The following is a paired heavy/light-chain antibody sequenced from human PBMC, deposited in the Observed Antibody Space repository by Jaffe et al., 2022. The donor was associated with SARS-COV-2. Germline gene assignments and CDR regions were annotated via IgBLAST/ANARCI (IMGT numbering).Heavy chain of an antibody. CDR2: VYGRGDT. J-gene: IGHJ4*02. CDR3: ARYLRGSRYDLDS. CDR1: GDSISSYY. V-gene: IGHV4-59*01. Sequence: QVQLQESGPGLVKPSETLSLTCTVSGDSISSYYWSWLRQPPGRGLEWIGYVYGRGDTNYNPSFKSRVIMSADTPKNQFSLKLTSVTAADTAIYYCARYLRGSRYDLDSWGQGILVTVSA. D-gene: IGHD5-18*01.
Light chain of an antibody. J-gene: IGKJ4*01. Sequence: DIQMTQSPSSVSASVGDRVTITCRASQGLSGWLAWYQQRPGKAPKLLIYSTSTLESGVPSRFSGSGSGTDFTLTISSLQPEDFATYFCQQAKTFPLTFGGGTKVEI. CDR3: QQAKTFPLT. CDR2: STS. CDR1: QGLSGW. V-gene: IGKV1-12*01.